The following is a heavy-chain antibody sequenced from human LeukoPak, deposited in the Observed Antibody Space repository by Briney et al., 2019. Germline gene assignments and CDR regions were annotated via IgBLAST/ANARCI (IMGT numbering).Heavy chain of an antibody. CDR3: ARQAYHYDSSLGY. CDR1: GGSISSSSYY. V-gene: IGHV4-61*05. CDR2: IYYSGST. Sequence: SETLSLTCTVSGGSISSSSYYWSWIRQPPGKGLEWIGYIYYSGSTNYNPSLKSLVTISVDTSKNQFSLKLSSVTAADTAVYYCARQAYHYDSSLGYWGQGTLVTVSS. J-gene: IGHJ4*02. D-gene: IGHD3-22*01.